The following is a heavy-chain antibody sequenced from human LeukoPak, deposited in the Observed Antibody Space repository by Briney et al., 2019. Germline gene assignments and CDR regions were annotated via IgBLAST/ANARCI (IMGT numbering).Heavy chain of an antibody. D-gene: IGHD3-10*01. CDR3: ARGGHRRYYYTSGSAFDP. V-gene: IGHV1-8*02. CDR1: GYTFSAYE. CDR2: VNTNTGKT. Sequence: GASVKVSCKASGYTFSAYEINWVRQASGQGLEWVGWVNTNTGKTDYAQKFQGRVTMTTDTSTSTAYMELKSLRSDDTAVYYCARGGHRRYYYTSGSAFDPWGLGTLVTVSP. J-gene: IGHJ5*02.